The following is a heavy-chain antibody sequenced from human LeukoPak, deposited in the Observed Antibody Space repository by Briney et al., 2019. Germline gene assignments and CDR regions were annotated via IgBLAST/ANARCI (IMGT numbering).Heavy chain of an antibody. Sequence: PGGSLRLSCAASGSTVSSNYMSWVRQAPGKGLEWVSVIYSGGSTYYADSVKGRFTISRDNSKNTLYLQMNSLRAEDTAVYYCARGVYSSSWYRDYWGQGTLVTVSS. D-gene: IGHD6-13*01. V-gene: IGHV3-66*01. CDR3: ARGVYSSSWYRDY. CDR1: GSTVSSNY. CDR2: IYSGGST. J-gene: IGHJ4*02.